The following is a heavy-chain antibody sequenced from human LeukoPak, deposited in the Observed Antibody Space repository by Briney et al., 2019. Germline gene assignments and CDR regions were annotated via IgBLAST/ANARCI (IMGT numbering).Heavy chain of an antibody. J-gene: IGHJ4*02. CDR3: ARGHYDVLAASYKWTPDY. CDR2: ITSGGEYI. D-gene: IGHD3-9*01. CDR1: GFTFNTFN. V-gene: IGHV3-21*01. Sequence: GGSLRLSCAASGFTFNTFNMNWVRQAPGKGLEGVSSITSGGEYIYYADSVKGRFTPSRDNAKNSLSLQLNSLRVEDAAVYYCARGHYDVLAASYKWTPDYWGQGTLVTVSS.